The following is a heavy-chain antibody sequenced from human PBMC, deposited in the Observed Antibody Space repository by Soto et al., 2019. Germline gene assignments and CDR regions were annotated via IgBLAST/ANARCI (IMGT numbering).Heavy chain of an antibody. V-gene: IGHV3-74*01. CDR3: ARSSDYYDSSGYYSFDY. J-gene: IGHJ4*02. CDR2: INSDGSST. D-gene: IGHD3-22*01. CDR1: GLSFSSYW. Sequence: PXGSLKLSCAASGLSFSSYWMHWVRQAPGKGLVWVSRINSDGSSTSYADSVKGRFTISRDNAKNTLYLQMNSLRAEDTAVYYCARSSDYYDSSGYYSFDYWGQGTLVTVSS.